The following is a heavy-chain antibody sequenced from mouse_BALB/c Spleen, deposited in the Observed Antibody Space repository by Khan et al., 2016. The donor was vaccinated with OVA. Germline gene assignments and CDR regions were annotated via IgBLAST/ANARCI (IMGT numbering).Heavy chain of an antibody. Sequence: VQLQKSGPELVKPGASVKMSCTASGYTFTSYVIHWVKQKPGQGLDWIGYIYPYNDDTKYNEKFKGKATLTSDKSSSTAYVELSSLTSEDSAVYYCARNYRYDVYFDSWGQGTTLTVSS. J-gene: IGHJ2*01. CDR3: ARNYRYDVYFDS. D-gene: IGHD2-14*01. V-gene: IGHV1S136*01. CDR1: GYTFTSYV. CDR2: IYPYNDDT.